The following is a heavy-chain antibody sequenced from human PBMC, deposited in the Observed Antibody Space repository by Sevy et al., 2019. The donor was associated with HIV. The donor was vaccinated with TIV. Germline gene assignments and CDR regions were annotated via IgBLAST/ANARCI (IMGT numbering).Heavy chain of an antibody. CDR2: INSDSDTM. Sequence: GGSLRLSCVASGFPFNYYAMNWVRQAPGKGLEWILYINSDSDTMYYGDSVKGRFTISRDNAKNSLYLQMNSLRDEDTAEYYCAREMGTYYDTSGYPYLLEAGFDYWGQGTLVTVSS. D-gene: IGHD3-22*01. CDR1: GFPFNYYA. V-gene: IGHV3-48*02. CDR3: AREMGTYYDTSGYPYLLEAGFDY. J-gene: IGHJ4*02.